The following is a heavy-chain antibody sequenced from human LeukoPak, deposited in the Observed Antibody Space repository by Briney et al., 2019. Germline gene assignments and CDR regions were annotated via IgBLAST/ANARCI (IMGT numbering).Heavy chain of an antibody. V-gene: IGHV1-18*01. CDR1: GYTFTSYG. CDR2: ISAYNGNT. CDR3: ARDGIAVASTQADYYYYGMDV. J-gene: IGHJ6*02. D-gene: IGHD6-19*01. Sequence: ASVKVSCKASGYTFTSYGISWVRQAPGQGLEWMGWISAYNGNTNYAQKLQGRVTMTTDTSTSTAYMELRSLRSDDTAVYYCARDGIAVASTQADYYYYGMDVWGQGTTVTVSS.